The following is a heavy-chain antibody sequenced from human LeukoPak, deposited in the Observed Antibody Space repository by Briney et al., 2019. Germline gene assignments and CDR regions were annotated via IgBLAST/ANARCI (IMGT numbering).Heavy chain of an antibody. CDR2: IQYDGSIK. CDR3: AKISGPTTTDIIFDY. V-gene: IGHV3-30*02. CDR1: GFTFSSYG. J-gene: IGHJ4*02. Sequence: GGSLRLSCAGSGFTFSSYGMHWVRQAPGKGLEWVAFIQYDGSIKYYVDSVKGRFTISRDNSKNTLYLQMNSLRPEDTALYYCAKISGPTTTDIIFDYWGQGTLVTVSS. D-gene: IGHD4-17*01.